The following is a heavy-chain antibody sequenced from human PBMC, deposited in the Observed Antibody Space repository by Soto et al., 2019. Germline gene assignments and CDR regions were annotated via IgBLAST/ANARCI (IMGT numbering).Heavy chain of an antibody. CDR2: MSHSGGT. D-gene: IGHD1-1*01. J-gene: IGHJ3*02. CDR3: ARVERGTATTVVDAFDI. CDR1: GGSVNSGNYY. Sequence: QVQLQQWGAGLLKPSETLSLTRAVFGGSVNSGNYYWSWIRQPPGKGLEWIGEMSHSGGTHFNPSLKSRATISVDTSKNQFSLKMSSVTAADTALYYCARVERGTATTVVDAFDIWGPGTMVTVSS. V-gene: IGHV4-34*01.